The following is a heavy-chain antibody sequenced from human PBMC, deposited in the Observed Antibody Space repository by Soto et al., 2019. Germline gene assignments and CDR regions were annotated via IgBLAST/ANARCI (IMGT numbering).Heavy chain of an antibody. Sequence: QVQLVQSGAEVKEPGDSVRVSCEASGYTFTACRIHWVRQAPGQGHEWMGWRNPKFGDKTYEQDFQGRVSITGDMSISTVYMELSRLTSANTAIYYCARNMDYYYGRGSGNGHGVWGQGTMVTVFS. D-gene: IGHD3-10*02. CDR1: GYTFTACR. CDR3: ARNMDYYYGRGSGNGHGV. CDR2: RNPKFGDK. J-gene: IGHJ6*02. V-gene: IGHV1-2*02.